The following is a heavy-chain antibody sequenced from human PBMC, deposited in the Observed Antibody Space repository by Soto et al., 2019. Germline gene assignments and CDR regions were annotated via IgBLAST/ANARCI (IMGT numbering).Heavy chain of an antibody. J-gene: IGHJ6*02. CDR1: GYTFTTYG. Sequence: QVQLVQSGAEVKKPGASVKVSCKASGYTFTTYGINWVRQAPGQGLEWMGWISAYNGNTNYAQKLQGRVTMTTDTYTRKAYMELRRLRSDDTAVYYCARVWVGTTFAYFYGMDVWGQGTTVTVSS. D-gene: IGHD1-1*01. CDR3: ARVWVGTTFAYFYGMDV. V-gene: IGHV1-18*01. CDR2: ISAYNGNT.